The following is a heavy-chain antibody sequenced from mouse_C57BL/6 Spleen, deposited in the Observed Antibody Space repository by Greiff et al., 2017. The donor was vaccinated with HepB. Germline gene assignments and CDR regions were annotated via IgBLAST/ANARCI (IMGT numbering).Heavy chain of an antibody. CDR1: GYTFTSYG. CDR3: ERGALRSSPYFDY. Sequence: VQLQQSGAELARPGASVKLSCKASGYTFTSYGISWVKQRTGQGLEWIGEIYPRSGNTYYNEKFKGKATLTTDKSSSTAYMELRSLTSEDSAVYFCERGALRSSPYFDYWGQGTTLTVSS. CDR2: IYPRSGNT. V-gene: IGHV1-81*01. J-gene: IGHJ2*01. D-gene: IGHD1-1*01.